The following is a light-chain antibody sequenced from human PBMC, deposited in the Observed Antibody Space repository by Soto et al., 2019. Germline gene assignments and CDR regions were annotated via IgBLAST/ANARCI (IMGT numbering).Light chain of an antibody. Sequence: QSALTKPPSATGSPGQSVTIPCTATSNDVGGYNYVSWYQQHPRKAPKLMIYEVSKRPSGVPDRFSGSKSGNTASLNAFGPQAEDEADYYCSSYAGSNNYVFGTGTKVTVL. J-gene: IGLJ1*01. CDR3: SSYAGSNNYV. CDR1: SNDVGGYNY. V-gene: IGLV2-8*01. CDR2: EVS.